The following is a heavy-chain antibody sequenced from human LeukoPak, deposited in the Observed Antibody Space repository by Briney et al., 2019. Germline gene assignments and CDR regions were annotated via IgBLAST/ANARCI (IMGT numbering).Heavy chain of an antibody. Sequence: GASVKVSCKASGYTFTSYYMHWVRQAPGQGLEWMGIINPSGGSTTYAQKFQGRLTMTRDMSTSTVYMELSSLRAEDTAVYYCAGGAGFDPWGQGTLVTVSS. V-gene: IGHV1-46*01. CDR2: INPSGGST. D-gene: IGHD1-26*01. CDR1: GYTFTSYY. CDR3: AGGAGFDP. J-gene: IGHJ5*02.